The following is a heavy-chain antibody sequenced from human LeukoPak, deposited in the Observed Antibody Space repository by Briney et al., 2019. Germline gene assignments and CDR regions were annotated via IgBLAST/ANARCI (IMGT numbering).Heavy chain of an antibody. CDR3: AREGSYPPYYFDY. D-gene: IGHD1-26*01. V-gene: IGHV4-30-2*01. Sequence: VSGGSISSGGXXXSWIRQPPGXXXXXIGYIYHSGSTNYNPSLKSRVTISVDTSKNQFSLKLSSVTAADTAVYYCAREGSYPPYYFDYWGQGTLVTVSS. CDR2: IYHSGST. CDR1: GGSISSGGXX. J-gene: IGHJ4*02.